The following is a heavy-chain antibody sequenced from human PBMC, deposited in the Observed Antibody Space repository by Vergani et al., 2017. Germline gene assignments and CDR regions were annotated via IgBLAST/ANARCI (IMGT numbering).Heavy chain of an antibody. CDR2: IIPVFGTA. D-gene: IGHD2-8*02. CDR1: GDSFNNFP. CDR3: AKLHTYRWQFSFDV. V-gene: IGHV1-69*13. Sequence: QVHLVQSGAEVKKPGSSVKVSCRSSGDSFNNFPITWVRQAPRQGLEWMGRIIPVFGTADYSQKFQDRVTITADESTNTSYMHLSSLRSDDTAVYFCAKLHTYRWQFSFDVWGRGTHVTVSS. J-gene: IGHJ2*01.